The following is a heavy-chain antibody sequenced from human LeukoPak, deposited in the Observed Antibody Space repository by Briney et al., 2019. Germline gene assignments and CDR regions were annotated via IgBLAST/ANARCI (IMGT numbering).Heavy chain of an antibody. Sequence: SENLSLTCIISGGSIGPYYWSWIRQAAGKGPEWIGRIYTTGTADYNPSLKSRVTISVDASKNQFSLKLNSMTAADTALYYCARGLSWGPYYFDYWGQGTLVTVSS. CDR1: GGSIGPYY. V-gene: IGHV4-4*07. CDR3: ARGLSWGPYYFDY. D-gene: IGHD7-27*01. CDR2: IYTTGTA. J-gene: IGHJ4*02.